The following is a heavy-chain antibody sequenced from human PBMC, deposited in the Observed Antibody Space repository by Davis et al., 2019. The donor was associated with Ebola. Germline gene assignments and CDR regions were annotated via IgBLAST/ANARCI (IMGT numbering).Heavy chain of an antibody. CDR3: ARTLSSSWHIYYYYYGMDV. CDR1: GGSISSGGYS. J-gene: IGHJ6*02. V-gene: IGHV4-30-2*02. CDR2: IYHSGST. Sequence: PSETLSLTCAVSGGSISSGGYSWSWIRQPPGKGLEWIGYIYHSGSTYYNPSLKSRVTISVDRSKNQFSLKLSSVTAADTAVYYCARTLSSSWHIYYYYYGMDVWGQGTTVTVSS. D-gene: IGHD6-13*01.